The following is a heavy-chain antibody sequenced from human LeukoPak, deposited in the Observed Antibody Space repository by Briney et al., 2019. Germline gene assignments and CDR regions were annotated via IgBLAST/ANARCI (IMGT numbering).Heavy chain of an antibody. D-gene: IGHD6-6*01. J-gene: IGHJ4*02. Sequence: SETLSLTCTVSGGSISSYYWSWIRQPPGKGLEWIGYIYYSGSTNYNPSLKSRVTISVDTSKNQFSLELSSVTAADTAVYYCARVFGGSSSNFDYWGQGTLVTVSS. CDR2: IYYSGST. CDR3: ARVFGGSSSNFDY. CDR1: GGSISSYY. V-gene: IGHV4-59*08.